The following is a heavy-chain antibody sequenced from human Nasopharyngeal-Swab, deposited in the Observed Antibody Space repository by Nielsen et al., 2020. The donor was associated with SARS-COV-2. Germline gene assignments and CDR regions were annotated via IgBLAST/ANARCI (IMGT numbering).Heavy chain of an antibody. D-gene: IGHD3-10*01. CDR3: ASDWSSDSGSSYYYYGMDV. J-gene: IGHJ6*02. CDR2: IKPDGSEK. V-gene: IGHV3-7*01. Sequence: SLRLACAASGFTFSTYWMSWVRQAPGKVLEWVANIKPDGSEKLFIDSGKGRFTISRDNAKNSLYLQMNSLRAEDTAVYYCASDWSSDSGSSYYYYGMDVCGQGTTVTVSS. CDR1: GFTFSTYW.